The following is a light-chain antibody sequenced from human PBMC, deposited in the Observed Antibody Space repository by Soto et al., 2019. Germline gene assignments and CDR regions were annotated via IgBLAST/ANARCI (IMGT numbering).Light chain of an antibody. V-gene: IGLV2-11*01. CDR2: DVK. CDR1: SSDVGGYNY. CDR3: CSYAGDYTFV. J-gene: IGLJ1*01. Sequence: QSALTQPRSVSGSPGQSGTISCTGTSSDVGGYNYVTWYQQYPGKAPKVMIYDVKTRPSGVPDRFSGSKSGNTASLTISGLQAEDEADYYCCSYAGDYTFVFGPGTKLTVL.